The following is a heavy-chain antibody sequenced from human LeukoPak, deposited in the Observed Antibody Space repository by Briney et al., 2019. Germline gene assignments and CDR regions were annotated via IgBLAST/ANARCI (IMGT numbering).Heavy chain of an antibody. V-gene: IGHV4-39*01. D-gene: IGHD4-17*01. CDR3: ASRSTVTTFGYSFDY. CDR1: GGSISSSSYY. J-gene: IGHJ4*02. Sequence: SETLSLTCTVSGGSISSSSYYWGWIRQPPGKGLEWIGSIYYSGSTYYNPSLKSRVTISVDTSKNQFSLKLSSVTAADTAVYYCASRSTVTTFGYSFDYWGQGTLVTVSS. CDR2: IYYSGST.